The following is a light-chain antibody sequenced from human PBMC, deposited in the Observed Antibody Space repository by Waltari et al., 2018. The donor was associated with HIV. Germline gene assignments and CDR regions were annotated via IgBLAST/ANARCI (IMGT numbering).Light chain of an antibody. V-gene: IGKV4-1*01. CDR1: QSVLYISNNKNY. Sequence: DIVMTQSPDSLAVSLGERATINCKSSQSVLYISNNKNYLAWYQQKPGQPPKLLIYWASTRESGVPDRFSGSGSGKDLTLTISSLQAEDVAVYYCQQYYSSPYTFGQGTKLEIK. CDR3: QQYYSSPYT. J-gene: IGKJ2*01. CDR2: WAS.